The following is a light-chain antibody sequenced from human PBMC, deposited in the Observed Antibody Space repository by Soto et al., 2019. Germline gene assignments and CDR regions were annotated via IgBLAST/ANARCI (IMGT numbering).Light chain of an antibody. CDR3: CSYAGSSTCARVV. J-gene: IGLJ2*01. CDR2: EGS. V-gene: IGLV2-23*01. CDR1: SSDVGSYNL. Sequence: QSALTQPASVSGSPGQSITISCTGTSSDVGSYNLVSWYQQHPGKAPKLMIYEGSKRPSGVSNRFSGSRSGNTASLTISGLQAEDEADYYCCSYAGSSTCARVVFGGGTKVTVL.